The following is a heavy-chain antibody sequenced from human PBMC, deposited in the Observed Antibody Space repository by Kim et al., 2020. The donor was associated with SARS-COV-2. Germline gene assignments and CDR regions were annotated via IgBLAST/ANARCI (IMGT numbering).Heavy chain of an antibody. J-gene: IGHJ4*02. Sequence: TTYTPAHKSRVTISVDKSKDQCSLKLSSVTAADTAVYYCAVGITGTYIDYWGQGTLVTVSS. V-gene: IGHV4-4*02. CDR3: AVGITGTYIDY. D-gene: IGHD1-20*01. CDR2: T.